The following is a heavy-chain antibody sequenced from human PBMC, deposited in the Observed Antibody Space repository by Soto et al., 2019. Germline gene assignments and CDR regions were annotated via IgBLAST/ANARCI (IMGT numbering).Heavy chain of an antibody. CDR3: ARGRGRYSSGWSWFDP. D-gene: IGHD6-19*01. CDR2: IFQSGST. V-gene: IGHV4-4*02. CDR1: GGTIRSPDW. J-gene: IGHJ5*02. Sequence: SETLSLTCGVSGGTIRSPDWWTWVRQPPGKGLEWIGEIFQSGSTNYTPSLESRVTISVDKSKNQFSLTMTSVTAADTAVYFCARGRGRYSSGWSWFDPWGQGIFVTVPS.